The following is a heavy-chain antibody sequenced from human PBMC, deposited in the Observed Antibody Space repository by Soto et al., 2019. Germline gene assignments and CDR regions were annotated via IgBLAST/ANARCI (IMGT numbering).Heavy chain of an antibody. CDR2: ISNSGST. CDR3: ARVLADYYDSSGNAGVSNGLDV. CDR1: GGSITSYY. J-gene: IGHJ6*02. V-gene: IGHV4-59*01. Sequence: KPSETLSLTCSVSGGSITSYYWTWIRQPPGKGLEWIGYISNSGSTNYSPSLKSRVTISSDTSNNQFSLKLRSVTAADTAVYYCARVLADYYDSSGNAGVSNGLDVWGQGTTVTVSS. D-gene: IGHD3-22*01.